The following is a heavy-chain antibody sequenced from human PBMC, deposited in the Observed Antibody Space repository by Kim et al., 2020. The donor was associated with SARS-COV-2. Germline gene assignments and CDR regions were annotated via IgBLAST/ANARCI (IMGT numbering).Heavy chain of an antibody. CDR2: ISYDGSNK. J-gene: IGHJ6*01. CDR1: GITFSSYY. V-gene: IGHV3-30*18. Sequence: GGSLRLSCAVSGITFSSYYMRWVRQAPGKGLEWVAVISYDGSNKNYADSVKGRFTISRDNSKNTLYLQMNSLRDEDTAVYYCAKDLKKEHDRGWYYYY. D-gene: IGHD6-19*01. CDR3: AKDLKKEHDRGWYYYY.